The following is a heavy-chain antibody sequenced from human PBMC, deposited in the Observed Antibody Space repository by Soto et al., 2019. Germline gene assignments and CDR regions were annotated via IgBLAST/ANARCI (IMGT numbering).Heavy chain of an antibody. J-gene: IGHJ6*02. V-gene: IGHV4-39*01. CDR3: AGPGGFGELSGYYGMDV. CDR2: IYYSGST. CDR1: GGSISSSSYY. Sequence: PSETLSLTCTVSGGSISSSSYYWGWIRQPPGKGLEWIGSIYYSGSTYYNPSLKSRVTISVDTSKNQFSLKLSSVTAADTAVYYCAGPGGFGELSGYYGMDVWGQGTTVTVSS. D-gene: IGHD3-10*01.